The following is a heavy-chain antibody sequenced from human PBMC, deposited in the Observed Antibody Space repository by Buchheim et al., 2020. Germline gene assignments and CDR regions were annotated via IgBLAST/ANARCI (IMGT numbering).Heavy chain of an antibody. D-gene: IGHD2-2*01. CDR2: ISYDGSNK. CDR3: ARVVVPAATYHVYYYGMDV. CDR1: GFTFSSYA. V-gene: IGHV3-30-3*01. Sequence: QVQLVESGGGVVQPGRSLRLSCAASGFTFSSYAMHWVRQAPGKGLEWVAVISYDGSNKYYADSVKGRFTISRDNSKNTLYLQMNSLRAEDTAVYYCARVVVPAATYHVYYYGMDVWGQGTT. J-gene: IGHJ6*02.